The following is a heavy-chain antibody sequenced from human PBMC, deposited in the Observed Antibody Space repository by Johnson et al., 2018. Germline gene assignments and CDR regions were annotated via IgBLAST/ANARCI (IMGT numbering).Heavy chain of an antibody. Sequence: QVRLQESGPGLVKHTETRSLSCTVSGGSISPFYWSWIRQPPGKGLEWLGYIFYSGSTNYNPSLKSRVTVSVDTSENQFSLKLSSVTPADTAVYFCARGALDYSPSFGYYYDMDVGGKGTTVTVSS. CDR1: GGSISPFY. CDR3: ARGALDYSPSFGYYYDMDV. CDR2: IFYSGST. J-gene: IGHJ6*03. D-gene: IGHD6-6*01. V-gene: IGHV4-59*01.